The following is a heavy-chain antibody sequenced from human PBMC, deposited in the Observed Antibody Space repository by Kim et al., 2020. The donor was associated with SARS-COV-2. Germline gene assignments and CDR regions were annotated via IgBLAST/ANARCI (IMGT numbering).Heavy chain of an antibody. D-gene: IGHD6-13*01. V-gene: IGHV5-51*01. CDR3: ARRDQQLVGDFDY. Sequence: YSPSLQGQVTISADKSISTAYLQWSSLKASDTAMYYCARRDQQLVGDFDYWGQGTLVTVSS. J-gene: IGHJ4*02.